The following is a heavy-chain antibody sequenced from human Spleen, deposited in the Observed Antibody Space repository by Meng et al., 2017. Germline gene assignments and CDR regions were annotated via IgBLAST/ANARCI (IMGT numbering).Heavy chain of an antibody. D-gene: IGHD1-14*01. Sequence: GESLKISCAASGFSFSSHWMGWVRQAPGKGLVWVSRINGDGSSTRDADSVKGRFTISRDNARNTLYLQMNSLRAEDTAVYYCARQPHGVDVWGQGTTVTVSS. CDR3: ARQPHGVDV. J-gene: IGHJ6*02. CDR2: INGDGSST. CDR1: GFSFSSHW. V-gene: IGHV3-74*01.